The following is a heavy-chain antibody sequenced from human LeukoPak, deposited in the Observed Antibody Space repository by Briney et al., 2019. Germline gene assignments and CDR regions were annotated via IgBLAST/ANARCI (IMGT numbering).Heavy chain of an antibody. Sequence: EGSLRLSCAASGFSFSSYGMHWVRQAPGKGLEWVAVIYYDGSKEYYADSVKGRFTISRDNSKNKVYLQMNSLRADDTAVYYCAKDHSGSLLDYWGQGTLVTVSS. V-gene: IGHV3-33*06. CDR1: GFSFSSYG. J-gene: IGHJ4*02. CDR3: AKDHSGSLLDY. CDR2: IYYDGSKE. D-gene: IGHD1-26*01.